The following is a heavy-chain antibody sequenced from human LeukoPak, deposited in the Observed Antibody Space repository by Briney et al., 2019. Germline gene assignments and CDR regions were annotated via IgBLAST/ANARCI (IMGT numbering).Heavy chain of an antibody. Sequence: GGSLRLSCAASGFTVSSNYMSWVRQAPGKGLEWVSVIYSGGSTYYADSVKGRFTISRDNSKNTLYLQMNSLRAEDTAVYYCARDGGYYDSSGYFDHWGQGTLVTVSS. CDR3: ARDGGYYDSSGYFDH. V-gene: IGHV3-66*01. J-gene: IGHJ4*02. CDR2: IYSGGST. CDR1: GFTVSSNY. D-gene: IGHD3-22*01.